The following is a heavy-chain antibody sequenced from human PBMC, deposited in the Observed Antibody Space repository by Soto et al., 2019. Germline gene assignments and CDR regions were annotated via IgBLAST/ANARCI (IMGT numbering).Heavy chain of an antibody. V-gene: IGHV3-30*18. J-gene: IGHJ4*02. CDR1: GFTFSNSA. CDR2: ISYDGKNE. D-gene: IGHD6-19*01. Sequence: PGGSLRLSCAASGFTFSNSAMHWVRQAPGKGLEWVAVISYDGKNEYYENYADSVKGRFTISRDNSKNTLYLEMNSLRVEDTAEYYCAKGSSGIYYFNYWGQGTLVTVSS. CDR3: AKGSSGIYYFNY.